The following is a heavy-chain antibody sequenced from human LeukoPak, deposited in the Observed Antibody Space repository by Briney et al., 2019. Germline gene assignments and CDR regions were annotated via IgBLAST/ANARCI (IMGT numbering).Heavy chain of an antibody. Sequence: PGGSLRLSCAASGFTFDDYAMHWVRQAPGKGLEWVSGISWNSGSIGYADSVKGRFTISRDNAKNSLYLQMNSLRAEDTALYYCAGHGDHTYYYDNHGRGSFDHWGQGTLVTVSS. J-gene: IGHJ4*02. CDR1: GFTFDDYA. D-gene: IGHD3-22*01. CDR2: ISWNSGSI. V-gene: IGHV3-9*01. CDR3: AGHGDHTYYYDNHGRGSFDH.